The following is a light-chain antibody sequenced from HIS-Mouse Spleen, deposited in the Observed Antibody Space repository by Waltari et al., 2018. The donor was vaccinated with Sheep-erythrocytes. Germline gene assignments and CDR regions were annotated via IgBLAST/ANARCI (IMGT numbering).Light chain of an antibody. V-gene: IGLV2-23*01. CDR3: CSYAGSSTPWV. J-gene: IGLJ3*02. CDR1: SSDVGSYNL. Sequence: QSALTQPASVSGSPGQSITISCTGTSSDVGSYNLVSWYQQPPGNAPKLMIYESSKRPSGVSNRFSGSKSCNTASLTISGLQAEDEADYYCCSYAGSSTPWVFGGGTKLTVL. CDR2: ESS.